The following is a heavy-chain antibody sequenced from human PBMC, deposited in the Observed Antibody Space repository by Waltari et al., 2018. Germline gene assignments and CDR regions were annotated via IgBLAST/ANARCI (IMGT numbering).Heavy chain of an antibody. J-gene: IGHJ4*02. CDR3: ASVSYSSGWYYFDY. CDR1: GGSISSGSYS. V-gene: IGHV4-61*02. CDR2: IHTSGST. Sequence: QVQLQESGPGLVKPSQTLSLTCTVSGGSISSGSYSWRWLRQPAGKGLEWIGRIHTSGSTNYNPSLKSRVTISVDTSKNQFSLKLSSVTATDTAVYYCASVSYSSGWYYFDYWGQGTLVTVSS. D-gene: IGHD6-19*01.